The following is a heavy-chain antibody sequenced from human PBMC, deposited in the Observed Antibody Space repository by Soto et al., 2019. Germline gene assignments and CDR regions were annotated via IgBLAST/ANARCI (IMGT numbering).Heavy chain of an antibody. Sequence: QVQLVQSGAEVKKPGASVKVSCKTSGYTFAAYYIHWIRQAPGQGLEWMGWINPTSGGTVYVQNFQDRVTMTRDTSISTAYMELRRLNSDDTAVYYCARDPDYGDYWGYFFDSWGQGTPVTVSS. CDR1: GYTFAAYY. D-gene: IGHD4-17*01. CDR3: ARDPDYGDYWGYFFDS. CDR2: INPTSGGT. V-gene: IGHV1-2*02. J-gene: IGHJ4*02.